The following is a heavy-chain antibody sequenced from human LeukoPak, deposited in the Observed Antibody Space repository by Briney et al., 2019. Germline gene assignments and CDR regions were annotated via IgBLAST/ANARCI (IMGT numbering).Heavy chain of an antibody. CDR1: GGSISNYY. D-gene: IGHD6-13*01. J-gene: IGHJ5*02. CDR2: IFYSGST. CDR3: ARELSSRLNWFDP. Sequence: SETLSLTCTVSGGSISNYYWSWMRQPPGKGLEWIGYIFYSGSTNYNPSLKSRVTISVDTSKNHISLKLSSVTAADTAVYYCARELSSRLNWFDPWGQGTLVTVSS. V-gene: IGHV4-59*01.